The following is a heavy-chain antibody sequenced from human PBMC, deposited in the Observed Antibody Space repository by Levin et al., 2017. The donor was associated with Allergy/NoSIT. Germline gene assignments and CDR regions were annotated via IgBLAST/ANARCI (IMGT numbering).Heavy chain of an antibody. D-gene: IGHD3-3*01. CDR2: IYYSGST. Sequence: SETLSLTCTVSGGSVSSGSYYWSWIRQPPGKGLEWIGYIYYSGSTNYNPSLKSRVTISVDTSKNQFSLKLSSVTAADTAVYYCARDWRRSGNRFVARFDPWGQGTLVTVSS. CDR3: ARDWRRSGNRFVARFDP. J-gene: IGHJ5*02. CDR1: GGSVSSGSYY. V-gene: IGHV4-61*01.